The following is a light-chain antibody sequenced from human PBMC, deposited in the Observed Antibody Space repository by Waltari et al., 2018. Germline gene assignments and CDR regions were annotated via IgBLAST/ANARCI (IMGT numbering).Light chain of an antibody. CDR3: QQYYRSRT. CDR2: WAS. V-gene: IGKV4-1*01. Sequence: DIVMTQSPDSLAVSLVERATITCTSSQSVLYNANGKNYLAWYQQKPGQPPKLLIYWASTRQSGVPDRFSGSGSGTDFTLTINSLQAEDVAVYYCQQYYRSRTFGQGTKVEIK. J-gene: IGKJ1*01. CDR1: QSVLYNANGKNY.